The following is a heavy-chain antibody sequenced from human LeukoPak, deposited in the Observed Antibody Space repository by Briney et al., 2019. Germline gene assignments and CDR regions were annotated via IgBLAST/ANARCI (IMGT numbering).Heavy chain of an antibody. CDR1: GYTFTSYG. CDR3: ARERRGDHKGAFDY. Sequence: GSSVKVSCKASGYTFTSYGISWVRQAPGQGLEWMGWIGAYNGNTNYAQKLQGRVTMTTDTSTSTAYMELRSLRSDDTAVYYCARERRGDHKGAFDYWGQGTLVTVSS. CDR2: IGAYNGNT. D-gene: IGHD1-26*01. V-gene: IGHV1-18*01. J-gene: IGHJ4*02.